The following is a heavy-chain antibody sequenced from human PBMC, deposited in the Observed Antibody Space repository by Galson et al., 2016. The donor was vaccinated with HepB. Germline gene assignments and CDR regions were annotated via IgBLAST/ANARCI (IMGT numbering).Heavy chain of an antibody. Sequence: SVKVSCKASGYTFTSYGISWVRQAPGQGLEWMGLINPRGDTASYAQKFQGRITMTRDTSTSSVHMELSSLRSEDTAVYYCAREPHGRTGYSYYYYGLDVWGQGTTVTVSS. V-gene: IGHV1-46*01. D-gene: IGHD2-15*01. J-gene: IGHJ6*02. CDR3: AREPHGRTGYSYYYYGLDV. CDR2: INPRGDTA. CDR1: GYTFTSYG.